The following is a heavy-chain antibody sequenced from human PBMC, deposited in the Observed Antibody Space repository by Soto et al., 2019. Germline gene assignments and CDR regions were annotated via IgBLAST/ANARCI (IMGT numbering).Heavy chain of an antibody. Sequence: EVQLLESGGGWVQPGGSLRLSCEAAGFTFRNYALNWVRQAPGKGLEWVSSISFNLDSTYYADSVKGRFNISRDNSKMTLYLQMKRLRAEDTGIYYCGKFRKAVTVRKSDALDIWGQGTMVTVSS. CDR2: ISFNLDST. CDR3: GKFRKAVTVRKSDALDI. D-gene: IGHD6-19*01. J-gene: IGHJ3*02. CDR1: GFTFRNYA. V-gene: IGHV3-23*01.